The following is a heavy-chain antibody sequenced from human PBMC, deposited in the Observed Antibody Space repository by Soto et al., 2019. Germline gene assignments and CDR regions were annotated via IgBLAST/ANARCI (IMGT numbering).Heavy chain of an antibody. CDR2: ISGPGSDT. V-gene: IGHV3-23*01. CDR1: GFIFSAYF. D-gene: IGHD1-1*01. CDR3: AREDGGGTFDY. J-gene: IGHJ4*02. Sequence: GGSLRLSCEASGFIFSAYFMTWVRQAPGKGLEWVSGISGPGSDTDYADSVKGRFTISRDNSKNTLFLQMSSLRVEDTAVYYCAREDGGGTFDYWSKGTLVTVSS.